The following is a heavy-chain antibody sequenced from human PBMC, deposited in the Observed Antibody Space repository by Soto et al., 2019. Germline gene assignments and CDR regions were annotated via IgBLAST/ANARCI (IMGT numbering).Heavy chain of an antibody. D-gene: IGHD5-18*01. CDR3: AAIKDTAMVLIDY. J-gene: IGHJ4*02. V-gene: IGHV1-58*01. CDR2: IVVGSGNT. Sequence: GASVKVSCKASGFTFTSSAVQWVRQARGQRLEWIGWIVVGSGNTNYAQKFQERVTITRDMSTSAAYMELSSLRSEDTAVYCCAAIKDTAMVLIDYWGQGTLVTVSS. CDR1: GFTFTSSA.